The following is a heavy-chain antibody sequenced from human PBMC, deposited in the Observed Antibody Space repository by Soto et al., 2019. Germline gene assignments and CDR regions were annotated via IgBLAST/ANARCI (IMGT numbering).Heavy chain of an antibody. CDR1: GVALTSYP. CDR2: IDPIVDTS. J-gene: IGHJ4*02. V-gene: IGHV1-69*06. CDR3: ATYPRTYKWTDI. Sequence: QVRLEQSGAEVKKPGSSVRVSCQASGVALTSYPIHWVRQAPGQGLEWMGVIDPIVDTSNLAENFKTRLTLTADTSPKTVYMDLTSLRSDDTAIYFCATYPRTYKWTDIWGRGTQLTVSS. D-gene: IGHD1-20*01.